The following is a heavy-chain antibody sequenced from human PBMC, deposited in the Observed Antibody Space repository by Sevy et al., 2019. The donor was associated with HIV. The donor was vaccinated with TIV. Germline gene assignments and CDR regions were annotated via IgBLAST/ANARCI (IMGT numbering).Heavy chain of an antibody. V-gene: IGHV1-8*01. CDR2: VIPNSGQT. D-gene: IGHD3-10*02. CDR3: ATLLSPAGACYYLRY. CDR1: GYTFTDYE. Sequence: ASVKVSCKASGYTFTDYEINWVRQASGQGLEWMGWVIPNSGQTAYAQKFQGRVTMTTSTSTGTAYMELSGLQSEDTATYYCATLLSPAGACYYLRYWGQGTLVTGSS. J-gene: IGHJ4*02.